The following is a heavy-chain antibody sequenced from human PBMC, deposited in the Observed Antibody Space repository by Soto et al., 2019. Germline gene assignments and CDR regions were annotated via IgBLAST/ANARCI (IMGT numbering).Heavy chain of an antibody. CDR2: ISAYNGNT. D-gene: IGHD6-6*01. V-gene: IGHV1-18*01. CDR3: ARISSSSFGAFDI. CDR1: CYTLSRYG. J-gene: IGHJ3*02. Sequence: GASVKVSCKASCYTLSRYGISWGRQASGQGLEWMGWISAYNGNTNYAQKLQGRVTMTTDTSTSTAYMELRSLRSDDTAVYYCARISSSSFGAFDIWGQGTMVTVSS.